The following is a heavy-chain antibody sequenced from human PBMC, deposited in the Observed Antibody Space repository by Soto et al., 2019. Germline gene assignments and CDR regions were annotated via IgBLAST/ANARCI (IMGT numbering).Heavy chain of an antibody. V-gene: IGHV1-18*01. CDR2: ISVNNRNT. J-gene: IGHJ6*02. Sequence: QDQLVQSGPEVKKPGASVKVSCKASGYTLSKYGISWVRQAPGQGLEWMGWISVNNRNTNYAQNLKGRVTMTTDTSTITAYMELRSLRTDDTAVYYCARGGYCSSASCYQVYYYGMDVWGQGTTVTVSS. CDR1: GYTLSKYG. D-gene: IGHD2-2*01. CDR3: ARGGYCSSASCYQVYYYGMDV.